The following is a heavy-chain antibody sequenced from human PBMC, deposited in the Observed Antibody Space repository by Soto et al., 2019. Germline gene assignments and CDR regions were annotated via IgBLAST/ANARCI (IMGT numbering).Heavy chain of an antibody. V-gene: IGHV3-23*01. J-gene: IGHJ4*02. CDR2: ISRSAGNT. D-gene: IGHD4-17*01. CDR3: ENRNYADTYEY. Sequence: GGSLRLSCAASGFTLSSSAMNWVRQAPGKGLEWVSGISRSAGNTYYADSVKGRFTISRDNSENSLYLQMNSLRAEDTAVYYCENRNYADTYEYWGQGTLVTVSS. CDR1: GFTLSSSA.